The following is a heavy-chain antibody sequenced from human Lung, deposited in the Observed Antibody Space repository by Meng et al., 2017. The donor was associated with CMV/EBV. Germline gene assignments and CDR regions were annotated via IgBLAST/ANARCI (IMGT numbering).Heavy chain of an antibody. CDR1: GFTFRTTW. CDR3: TTGFGTAEAF. J-gene: IGHJ4*02. Sequence: GGSXRLXXAASGFTFRTTWMSWVRQAPGKGLDWVGRIKSRNDGGTADHGTPVKGRFTISRDDSKDTLYLQMNSLKVEDTAIYYCTTGFGTAEAFWGQGTLVTVSS. V-gene: IGHV3-15*01. CDR2: IKSRNDGGTA. D-gene: IGHD1-1*01.